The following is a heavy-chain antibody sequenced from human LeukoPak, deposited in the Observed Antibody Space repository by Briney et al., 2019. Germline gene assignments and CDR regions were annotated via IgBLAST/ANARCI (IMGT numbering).Heavy chain of an antibody. V-gene: IGHV3-9*01. CDR2: ISWNSGSI. J-gene: IGHJ4*02. Sequence: GGSLRLSCAASGFTFDDYAMHWVRQAPGKGLEWVSGISWNSGSIGYADSVKGRFTISRDNAKNSLYLQMNSLRAEDTALYYCAKGPFRSGYLFDYWGQGTLVTVSS. CDR3: AKGPFRSGYLFDY. D-gene: IGHD3-22*01. CDR1: GFTFDDYA.